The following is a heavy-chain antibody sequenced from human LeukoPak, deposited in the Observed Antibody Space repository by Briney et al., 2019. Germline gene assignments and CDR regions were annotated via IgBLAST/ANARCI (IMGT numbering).Heavy chain of an antibody. V-gene: IGHV3-30-3*01. CDR1: GFTFSSYA. Sequence: AGGSLRLSCAASGFTFSSYAMHWVRQAPGKGLEWVAVISYDGSNKYYADSVKGRFTISRDSSKNTLYLQMNSLRAEDTAVYYCARGDYDSSGYIVWGQGTLVTVSS. J-gene: IGHJ4*02. CDR3: ARGDYDSSGYIV. CDR2: ISYDGSNK. D-gene: IGHD3-22*01.